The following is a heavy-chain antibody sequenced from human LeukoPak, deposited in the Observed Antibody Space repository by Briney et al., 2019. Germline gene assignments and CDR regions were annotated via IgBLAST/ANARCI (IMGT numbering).Heavy chain of an antibody. V-gene: IGHV3-21*01. CDR3: ARGWSSYYFDY. J-gene: IGHJ4*02. D-gene: IGHD2-15*01. CDR2: VGSSSSYI. Sequence: GGSLRLSSAASGFTFSSYSMSWVRQAPGKGLEWVSSVGSSSSYIYYADSVRGRFTISRDNAKNSLYLQMNGLRAEDTAVYYCARGWSSYYFDYWGQGTLVTVSS. CDR1: GFTFSSYS.